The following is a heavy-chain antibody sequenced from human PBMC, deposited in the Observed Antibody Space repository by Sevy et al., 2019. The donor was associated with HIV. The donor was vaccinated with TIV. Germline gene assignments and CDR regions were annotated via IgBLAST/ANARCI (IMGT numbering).Heavy chain of an antibody. CDR3: ARDLGKRGLVGGSYFDY. J-gene: IGHJ4*02. V-gene: IGHV4-61*01. D-gene: IGHD6-19*01. Sequence: SETLSLTCTVSGGSVSSGSYYWSWIRQPPGKGLEWIGYIYYSGSTNYNPSLKSRVTISVDTSKNQFSLKLSSVTAADTAVYYCARDLGKRGLVGGSYFDYWGQGTLVTVS. CDR1: GGSVSSGSYY. CDR2: IYYSGST.